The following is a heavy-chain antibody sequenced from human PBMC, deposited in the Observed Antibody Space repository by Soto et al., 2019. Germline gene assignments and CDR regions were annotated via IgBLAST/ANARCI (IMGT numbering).Heavy chain of an antibody. D-gene: IGHD3-16*01. CDR3: ARPFQSWPGGWYFDL. V-gene: IGHV1-69*01. J-gene: IGHJ2*01. CDR1: GGTFSSYS. Sequence: QVQLVQSGAEVKKPGSSVKVSCKASGGTFSSYSINWVRQAPGQGLEWMVGIIPIFGTANYAQKFQGRVTLTADESTSTAHMELSSLRNEDTAVYYCARPFQSWPGGWYFDLWGRGTLVTVSS. CDR2: IIPIFGTA.